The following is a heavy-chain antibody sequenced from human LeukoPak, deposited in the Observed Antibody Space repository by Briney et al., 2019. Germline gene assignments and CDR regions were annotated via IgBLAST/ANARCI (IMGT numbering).Heavy chain of an antibody. D-gene: IGHD4-17*01. CDR3: ATLNYGDYVWAYYYMDV. CDR2: IRYDGSNK. V-gene: IGHV3-30*02. Sequence: GGSLRLSCAASGFTFSSYGMHWVRQAPGKGLEWVAFIRYDGSNKYYADSVKGRFTISRDNSNNTLYLQMNSLRAEDTAVYYCATLNYGDYVWAYYYMDVWGKGTTVTVSS. J-gene: IGHJ6*03. CDR1: GFTFSSYG.